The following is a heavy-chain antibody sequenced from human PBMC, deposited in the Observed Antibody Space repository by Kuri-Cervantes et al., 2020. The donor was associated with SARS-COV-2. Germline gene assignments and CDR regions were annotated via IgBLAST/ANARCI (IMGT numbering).Heavy chain of an antibody. J-gene: IGHJ5*02. CDR1: GGSISGNH. D-gene: IGHD6-13*01. CDR2: IYSSGST. V-gene: IGHV4-59*01. CDR3: AQDAGGGYNWFDP. Sequence: GSLRLSCTVSGGSISGNHWNWIRQAPGKGLEWVGYIYSSGSTKYNPSLKSRVTMSVDTAKNQISLTLRSVTAADTAVYFCAQDAGGGYNWFDPWGPGNLVNVSS.